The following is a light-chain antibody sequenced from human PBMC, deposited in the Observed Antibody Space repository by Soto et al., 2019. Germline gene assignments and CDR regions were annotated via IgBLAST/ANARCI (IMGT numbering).Light chain of an antibody. CDR2: TAS. Sequence: GGRVTITCRASQGISSRLAWYQQKPGKAPKLLIHTASSLQSGVPSRFSGSGSGTDFTLTISSLQPEDFASYYCHQANSFPLTFGGGTKVDIK. CDR1: QGISSR. J-gene: IGKJ4*01. CDR3: HQANSFPLT. V-gene: IGKV1-12*01.